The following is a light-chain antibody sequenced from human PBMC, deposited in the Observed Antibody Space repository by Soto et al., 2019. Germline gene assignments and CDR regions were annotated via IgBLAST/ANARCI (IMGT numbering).Light chain of an antibody. CDR1: QIISSSY. CDR3: QQYGRSPPWT. J-gene: IGKJ1*01. V-gene: IGKV3-20*01. Sequence: EIVLTQSPGTLSVSLGDIATLSCRASQIISSSYLAWYQQKPGQAPWLLFYGASNRATGIPDRFSGGGSGTDFTLTISRLEPEDFAVYYCQQYGRSPPWTFGQGTKVDIK. CDR2: GAS.